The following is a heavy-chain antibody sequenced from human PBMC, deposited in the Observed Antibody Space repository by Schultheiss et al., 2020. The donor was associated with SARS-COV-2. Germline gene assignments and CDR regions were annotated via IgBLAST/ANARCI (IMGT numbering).Heavy chain of an antibody. D-gene: IGHD3-10*01. J-gene: IGHJ3*02. CDR3: ARGFGAGPFDI. CDR2: IYYSGST. V-gene: IGHV4-59*12. Sequence: SETLSLTCTVSGGSISSYYWSWIRQPPGKGLEWIGYIYYSGSTNYNPSLKSRVTISVDTSKNQFSLKLNSVTAADTAVYYCARGFGAGPFDIWGQGTTVTVSS. CDR1: GGSISSYY.